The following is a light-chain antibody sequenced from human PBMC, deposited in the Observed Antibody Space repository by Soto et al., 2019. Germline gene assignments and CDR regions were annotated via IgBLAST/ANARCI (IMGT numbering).Light chain of an antibody. J-gene: IGKJ5*01. V-gene: IGKV1-39*01. Sequence: DIQMTQSPSSLSASVGDRVTITCRASQSISRSLNWYQQKPGTAPKFLIYSTSGLHSGVPSRFIGSRSGADYTRTISGLQPEVFANYYCHQSYSTPLTFGEGTRLEIK. CDR3: HQSYSTPLT. CDR2: STS. CDR1: QSISRS.